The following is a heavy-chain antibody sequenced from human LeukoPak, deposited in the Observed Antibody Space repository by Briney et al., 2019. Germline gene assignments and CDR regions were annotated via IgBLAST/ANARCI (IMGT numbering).Heavy chain of an antibody. V-gene: IGHV3-7*01. CDR1: GFTFSSYW. CDR2: IKQDGSDK. Sequence: GGSLRLSCAASGFTFSSYWMTWVRQAPGKGLEWVANIKQDGSDKSYGDSVKGRFTISRDNAKNSLYLQMNSLRAEDTSVYYCARGHWDWTEWGQGTLVTVSS. D-gene: IGHD3/OR15-3a*01. J-gene: IGHJ4*02. CDR3: ARGHWDWTE.